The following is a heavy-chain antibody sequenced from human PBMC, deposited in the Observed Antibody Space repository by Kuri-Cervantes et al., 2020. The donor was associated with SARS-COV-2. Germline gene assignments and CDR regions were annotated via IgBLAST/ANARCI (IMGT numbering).Heavy chain of an antibody. CDR2: VSSSGSTI. V-gene: IGHV3-48*03. Sequence: GGSLRLSWVASGFNFRSYEMNWVRQAPGGGLEWVSYVSSSGSTISYADSVKGRFTNSRDNAKNSQYLQMSSLRVEDTAVYYCTRMSSGGSPDYWGQGTLVTVSS. J-gene: IGHJ4*02. CDR3: TRMSSGGSPDY. CDR1: GFNFRSYE. D-gene: IGHD2-15*01.